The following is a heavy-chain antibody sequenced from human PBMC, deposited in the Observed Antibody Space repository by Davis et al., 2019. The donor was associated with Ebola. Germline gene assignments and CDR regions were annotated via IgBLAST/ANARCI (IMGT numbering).Heavy chain of an antibody. CDR2: ISAYNGNT. CDR1: GYTFPSYG. J-gene: IGHJ4*02. V-gene: IGHV1-18*01. D-gene: IGHD1-26*01. Sequence: ASVTVSCLASGYTFPSYGISWVRQAPGQGLEWMGWISAYNGNTNYEQKFQGRVTMTRNTSIVTAYMELSSLRSEDTAVYYCATSFPAGATPFDYWGQGTLVTVSS. CDR3: ATSFPAGATPFDY.